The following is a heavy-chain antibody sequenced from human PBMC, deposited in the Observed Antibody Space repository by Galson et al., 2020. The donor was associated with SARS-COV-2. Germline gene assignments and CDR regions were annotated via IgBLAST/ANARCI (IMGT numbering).Heavy chain of an antibody. CDR1: VGPFYVIYW. J-gene: IGHJ4*02. CDR2: IHTSGTP. D-gene: IGHD3-3*01. CDR3: ARDGPYYDLSSGLFIYTYLDY. Sequence: ASETLSLTAPTPVGPFYVIYWGSGVRKSPGRGREGTGEIHTSGTPTTTPPLKSRVSISVDKSKSQFSLILNSVTAADTAIYYCARDGPYYDLSSGLFIYTYLDYWGPGSLVTVSS. V-gene: IGHV4-4*02.